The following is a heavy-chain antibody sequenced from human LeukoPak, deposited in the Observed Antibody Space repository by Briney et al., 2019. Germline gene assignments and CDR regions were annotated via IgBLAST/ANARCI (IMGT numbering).Heavy chain of an antibody. Sequence: GGSLRLSCAASGFTFSSYGMHWVRQAPGKGLEWVAFIRYDGSNKYYADSVKGRFTISRDNSKNTLYLQMNSLRAEDTAVYYCAKAPVTTCRGAFCYPFDYWGLGTLVTVSS. J-gene: IGHJ4*02. CDR1: GFTFSSYG. D-gene: IGHD2-15*01. V-gene: IGHV3-30*02. CDR3: AKAPVTTCRGAFCYPFDY. CDR2: IRYDGSNK.